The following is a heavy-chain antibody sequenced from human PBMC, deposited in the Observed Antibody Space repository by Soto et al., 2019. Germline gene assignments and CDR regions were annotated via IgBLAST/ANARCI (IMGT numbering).Heavy chain of an antibody. V-gene: IGHV4-38-2*02. Sequence: PSETLSLTFSVSGYFISSGYYWGWIRQPPGKGLEWIGSMFHSGSTHYNPSLKSRVTISVDTSKSHFSLRLSSVTASDTAVYYCARGHIVVVPTVGWFDPWGQGTLVTVSP. CDR3: ARGHIVVVPTVGWFDP. D-gene: IGHD2-2*01. J-gene: IGHJ5*02. CDR1: GYFISSGYY. CDR2: MFHSGST.